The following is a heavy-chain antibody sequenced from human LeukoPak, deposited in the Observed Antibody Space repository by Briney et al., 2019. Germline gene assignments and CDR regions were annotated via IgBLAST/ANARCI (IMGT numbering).Heavy chain of an antibody. Sequence: RGKSLKTSCKGSGYSFTSYWIGWVRQMPGKGLEWMGIIYPGDSDTRYSPSFQGQVTISADKSISTAYLQWSSLKASDTAMYYCARGMATIWAYCFDYWGQGTLVTVSS. V-gene: IGHV5-51*01. CDR1: GYSFTSYW. D-gene: IGHD5-24*01. CDR3: ARGMATIWAYCFDY. J-gene: IGHJ4*02. CDR2: IYPGDSDT.